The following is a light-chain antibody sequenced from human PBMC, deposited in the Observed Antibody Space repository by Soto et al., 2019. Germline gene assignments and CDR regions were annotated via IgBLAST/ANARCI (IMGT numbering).Light chain of an antibody. J-gene: IGKJ2*01. Sequence: EIVMTQSPATLSVSPGERATLSFRASQSVSSGLSWYQQKPGQAPRLLIYGASTRATGIPARFSGSGSRTEFTLTISSLQSEDYAVYYCQQYNNWPPYTFGQGTKVDIK. CDR2: GAS. CDR3: QQYNNWPPYT. V-gene: IGKV3-15*01. CDR1: QSVSSG.